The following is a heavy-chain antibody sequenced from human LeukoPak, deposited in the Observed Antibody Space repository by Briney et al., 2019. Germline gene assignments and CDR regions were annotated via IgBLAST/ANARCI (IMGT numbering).Heavy chain of an antibody. CDR1: GFTVSSNY. D-gene: IGHD2-15*01. CDR3: ARRWYCSGGSCYRYNWFDP. V-gene: IGHV3-53*01. Sequence: GGSLRLSCAAAGFTVSSNYMTWVRQAPGKGLEWVSVLYSGGSTYYADSVKGRFTISRDNSKNTLYLQMNSLRAEDTAVYYCARRWYCSGGSCYRYNWFDPWGQGTLVTVSS. CDR2: LYSGGST. J-gene: IGHJ5*02.